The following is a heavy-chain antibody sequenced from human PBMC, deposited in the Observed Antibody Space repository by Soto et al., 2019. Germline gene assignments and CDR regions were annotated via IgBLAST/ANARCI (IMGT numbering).Heavy chain of an antibody. Sequence: QVQLVQSGAEVKKPGSSVKVSCKASGGTFSSYTISWVRQAPGQGLEWMGRIIPILGRANYAQKFQGRVTITADKPTSTAYMELSSVRSEDTAVYYCARENWPLDVWGQGTTVTVSS. CDR1: GGTFSSYT. V-gene: IGHV1-69*08. CDR2: IIPILGRA. CDR3: ARENWPLDV. J-gene: IGHJ6*02.